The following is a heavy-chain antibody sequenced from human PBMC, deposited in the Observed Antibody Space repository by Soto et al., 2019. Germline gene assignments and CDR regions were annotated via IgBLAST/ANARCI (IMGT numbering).Heavy chain of an antibody. V-gene: IGHV4-59*01. CDR3: ARNLNYYNLRNWFDP. J-gene: IGHJ5*02. D-gene: IGHD3-22*01. Sequence: SETLSLTCSVSGGSIANYYWSWIRQPPGKGLEWIGYVYYSGSTNYNPSLKSRVTMSVDTSRNLFSLKLTSVTAADTAMYYCARNLNYYNLRNWFDPWGQGTLVIVSS. CDR2: VYYSGST. CDR1: GGSIANYY.